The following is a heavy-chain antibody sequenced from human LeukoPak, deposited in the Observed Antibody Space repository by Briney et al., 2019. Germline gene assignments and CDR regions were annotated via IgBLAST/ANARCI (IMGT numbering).Heavy chain of an antibody. V-gene: IGHV6-1*01. CDR2: TYYRSKWYN. CDR1: GDSVSSNSAA. Sequence: SQTLSLTCAISGDSVSSNSAAWNWIRQSPSRGLEWLGRTYYRSKWYNDHAVSVKSRITINPDTPKNQFSPQLNSVTPEDTAVYYCARDTGKGSVSGWYGDYNYYYMDVWGKGTTVTVSS. CDR3: ARDTGKGSVSGWYGDYNYYYMDV. D-gene: IGHD6-13*01. J-gene: IGHJ6*03.